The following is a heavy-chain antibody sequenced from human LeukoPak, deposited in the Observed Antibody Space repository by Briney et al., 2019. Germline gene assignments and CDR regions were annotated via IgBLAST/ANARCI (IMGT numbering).Heavy chain of an antibody. J-gene: IGHJ4*02. V-gene: IGHV1-18*01. CDR1: GYTFTSYG. D-gene: IGHD1-7*01. Sequence: ASVKVSCKASGYTFTSYGISWVRQAPGQGLEWMGWISADNGNTKYAQNLQGRVTMTTDTSTSTAYMDLGRLRSDDTAVYYCARAKDWNYAIESWGQGTLVTVSS. CDR2: ISADNGNT. CDR3: ARAKDWNYAIES.